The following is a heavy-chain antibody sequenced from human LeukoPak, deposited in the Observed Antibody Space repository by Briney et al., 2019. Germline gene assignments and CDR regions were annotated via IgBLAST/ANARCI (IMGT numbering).Heavy chain of an antibody. V-gene: IGHV4-39*01. J-gene: IGHJ4*02. CDR1: GGSISSSSYY. D-gene: IGHD2-15*01. CDR2: IYYSGSS. Sequence: SETLSLTCTVSGGSISSSSYYWGWIRQPPGKGQEWIGRIYYSGSSYYNPSLQSRVTISVDTSRNQFSLKLRSVTAADTAVYYCARSGCSGGSCFYYLDYWGQGTLVTVSS. CDR3: ARSGCSGGSCFYYLDY.